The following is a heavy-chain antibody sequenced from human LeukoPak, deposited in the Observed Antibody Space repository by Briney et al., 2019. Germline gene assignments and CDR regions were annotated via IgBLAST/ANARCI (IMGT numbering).Heavy chain of an antibody. D-gene: IGHD3-10*01. CDR3: EKDRLLWFGETWGGMDV. V-gene: IGHV3-33*06. J-gene: IGHJ6*02. Sequence: PGRSQRLSCAASGFAFSRYGMHWLRQAPGTGLEWVAVMGYVGSNEAYADSVRGRFTISRDNSKNTQYLQMNSLRAENTAVYYCEKDRLLWFGETWGGMDVWGQGTTVTVSS. CDR2: MGYVGSNE. CDR1: GFAFSRYG.